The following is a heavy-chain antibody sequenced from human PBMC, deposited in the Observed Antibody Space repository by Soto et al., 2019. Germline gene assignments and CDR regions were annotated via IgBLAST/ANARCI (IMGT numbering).Heavy chain of an antibody. CDR1: GASITSAYY. V-gene: IGHV4-31*01. Sequence: QVQLQESGPGLVEPSQTLSLTCTVSGASITSAYYWSWIRQHPGKGLEWIAYIYYSGSTYYNPSLNSLLTSSIDTFKIQFSLKLNSVTAEDTAVYYCARDQSGLDVRGQGTTVTVSS. CDR2: IYYSGST. J-gene: IGHJ6*02. CDR3: ARDQSGLDV.